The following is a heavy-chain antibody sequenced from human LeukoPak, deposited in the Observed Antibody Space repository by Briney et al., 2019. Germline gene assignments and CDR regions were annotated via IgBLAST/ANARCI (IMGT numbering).Heavy chain of an antibody. CDR3: AKDRSSSFSGFLEY. Sequence: PGGSLRLSCAASGFNFISYAMSWVRQAPGKGLEWVSTISDSGGSTYYADPVKGRFTISRDSSKNTLYLEMNSLRVEDTAVYYCAKDRSSSFSGFLEYWGQGTLVTVSS. D-gene: IGHD6-6*01. J-gene: IGHJ4*02. V-gene: IGHV3-23*01. CDR1: GFNFISYA. CDR2: ISDSGGST.